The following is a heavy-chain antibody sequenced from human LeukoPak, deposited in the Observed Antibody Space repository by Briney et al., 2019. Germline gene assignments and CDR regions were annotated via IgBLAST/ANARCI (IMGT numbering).Heavy chain of an antibody. J-gene: IGHJ4*02. CDR3: ARHGEGYDYFDY. V-gene: IGHV5-10-1*01. CDR2: IDPSDSYT. Sequence: GESLKISGKASGYSFTSYWISWVRQMRGKGLEWMGRIDPSDSYTNYSPSFQGHVTISADKSISTAYLQWSSLKASDTAMYYCARHGEGYDYFDYWGQGTLVTVSS. D-gene: IGHD5-12*01. CDR1: GYSFTSYW.